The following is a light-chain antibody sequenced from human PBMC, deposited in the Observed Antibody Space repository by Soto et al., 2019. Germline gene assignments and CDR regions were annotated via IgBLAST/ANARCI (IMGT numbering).Light chain of an antibody. CDR2: LGS. CDR1: QSLLYGAGYMY. J-gene: IGKJ2*01. V-gene: IGKV2-28*01. CDR3: MQALQTPYT. Sequence: DIVMTQSPLSLPVTPGEPASISCRSSQSLLYGAGYMYVDWYLQKPGQPPQLLIFLGSNRASGVPDRFSGSVSGTDFTLKINNLETEDVGVYYCMQALQTPYTFGQGTKLEI.